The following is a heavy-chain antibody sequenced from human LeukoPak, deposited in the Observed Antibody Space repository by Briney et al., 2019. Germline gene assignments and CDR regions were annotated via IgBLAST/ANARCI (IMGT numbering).Heavy chain of an antibody. CDR2: FDPEDGET. Sequence: ASVKVSCKVSGYTLTELSMHWVRQAPGKGLEWMGGFDPEDGETIYAQKFQGRVTMTEDTSTDTAYMELSSLRSEDTAVYYCATALVVVPAAIHAFDLWGQGTMVTVSS. V-gene: IGHV1-24*01. CDR3: ATALVVVPAAIHAFDL. J-gene: IGHJ3*01. D-gene: IGHD2-2*01. CDR1: GYTLTELS.